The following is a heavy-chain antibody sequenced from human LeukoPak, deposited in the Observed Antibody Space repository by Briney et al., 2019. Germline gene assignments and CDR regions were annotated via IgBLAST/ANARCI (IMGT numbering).Heavy chain of an antibody. D-gene: IGHD3-10*01. CDR3: ARDMYYYGSGSYRFDY. Sequence: PSETLSLTCTVSGGSISSSSYYWGWIRQPPGKGLEWIGSIYYSGSTYYNPSLKSRVTISVDTSKNQFSLKLSSVTAADTAVYYCARDMYYYGSGSYRFDYWGQGTLVTVSS. CDR1: GGSISSSSYY. J-gene: IGHJ4*02. CDR2: IYYSGST. V-gene: IGHV4-39*02.